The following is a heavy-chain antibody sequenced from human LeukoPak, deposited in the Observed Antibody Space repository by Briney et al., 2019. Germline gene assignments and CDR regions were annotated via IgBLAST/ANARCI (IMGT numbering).Heavy chain of an antibody. V-gene: IGHV3-30*03. Sequence: GGSLRLSCAASGFTFTSYVMHWVRQAPREGLQWVALISYDGSNKYYADSVKGRFTISRDNSKNTLYLQMNSLRAEDTAVYYCARPRGAAAGTFGFDPWGQGTLVTVSS. CDR2: ISYDGSNK. D-gene: IGHD6-13*01. J-gene: IGHJ5*02. CDR1: GFTFTSYV. CDR3: ARPRGAAAGTFGFDP.